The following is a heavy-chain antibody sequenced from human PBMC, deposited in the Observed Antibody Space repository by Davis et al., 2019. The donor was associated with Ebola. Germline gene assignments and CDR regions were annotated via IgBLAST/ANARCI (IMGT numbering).Heavy chain of an antibody. CDR2: INHSGST. Sequence: PSETLSLTCAVYGGSFSGYYWSWIRQPPGKGLEWIGEINHSGSTNYNPSLKSRVTISVDTSKNQFSLKLSSVTAADTAVYYCARDPSSLPFSGSESLDDYWGQGTLVTVSS. D-gene: IGHD1-26*01. CDR1: GGSFSGYY. CDR3: ARDPSSLPFSGSESLDDY. V-gene: IGHV4-34*01. J-gene: IGHJ4*02.